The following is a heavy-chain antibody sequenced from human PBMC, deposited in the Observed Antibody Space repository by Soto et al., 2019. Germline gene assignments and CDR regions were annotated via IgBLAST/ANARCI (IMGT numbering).Heavy chain of an antibody. CDR3: ASGGSGSFHWFDP. CDR1: GYTFTSYA. J-gene: IGHJ5*02. V-gene: IGHV1-3*01. Sequence: ASVKVSCKASGYTFTSYAMHWVRQAPGQRLEWMGWINAGNGNTNYAQKLQGRVTMTTDTSTSTAYMELRSLRSDDTAVYYCASGGSGSFHWFDPWGQGTLVTVSS. D-gene: IGHD1-26*01. CDR2: INAGNGNT.